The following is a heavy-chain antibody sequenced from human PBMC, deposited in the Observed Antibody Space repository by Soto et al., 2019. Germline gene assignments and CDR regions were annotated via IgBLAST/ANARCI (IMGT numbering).Heavy chain of an antibody. CDR1: GGSISSYY. D-gene: IGHD3-3*01. J-gene: IGHJ5*02. CDR2: IYYSGST. Sequence: SETLSHTCTVSGGSISSYYWSWIRQPPGKGLEWIGYIYYSGSTNYHPSLTSRVTISVDTSKNQFSLKLSSVTAADTAVYYCALRQHYYDFWSGYYTGWFDPWGQGTLVTVSS. V-gene: IGHV4-59*01. CDR3: ALRQHYYDFWSGYYTGWFDP.